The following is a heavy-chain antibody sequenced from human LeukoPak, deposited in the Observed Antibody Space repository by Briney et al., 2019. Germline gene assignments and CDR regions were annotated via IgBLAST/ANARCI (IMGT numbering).Heavy chain of an antibody. CDR2: INPSNDDT. J-gene: IGHJ4*02. V-gene: IGHV1-2*06. Sequence: ASVKVSCKASGYIFIGYYIHWVRQAPGQGLEWMGRINPSNDDTNYSQKFQGRVTVTRDTSISTAYMELSSLRSDDTALYYCARGGSGTFQGLDYWGQGTLVTVSS. CDR1: GYIFIGYY. CDR3: ARGGSGTFQGLDY. D-gene: IGHD1-26*01.